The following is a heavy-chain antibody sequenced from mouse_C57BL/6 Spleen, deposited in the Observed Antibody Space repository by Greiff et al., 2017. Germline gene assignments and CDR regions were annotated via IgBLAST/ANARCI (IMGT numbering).Heavy chain of an antibody. CDR3: AQVPLFYGSSYENYAMDY. D-gene: IGHD1-1*01. Sequence: QVQLKQSGAELAKPGASVKLSCKASGYTFTSYWMHWVKQRPGQGLEWIGYINPSSGYTKYNQKFKDKATLTADKSSSTAYMQLSILTYEDSAVYYCAQVPLFYGSSYENYAMDYWGQGTSVTVSS. CDR1: GYTFTSYW. J-gene: IGHJ4*01. CDR2: INPSSGYT. V-gene: IGHV1-7*01.